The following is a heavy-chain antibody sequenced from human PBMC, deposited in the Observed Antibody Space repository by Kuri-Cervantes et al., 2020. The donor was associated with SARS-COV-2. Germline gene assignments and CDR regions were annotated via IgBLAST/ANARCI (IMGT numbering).Heavy chain of an antibody. J-gene: IGHJ4*02. CDR2: IYHSGST. CDR3: ARDALLVGATGYYFDY. CDR1: GGSISSSNW. V-gene: IGHV4-4*02. Sequence: SCAVSGGSISSSNWWSWVRQPPGKGLEWIGGIYHSGSTNYNPSLKSRVTISVDKSKNQFSLKLSSVTAADTAVYYCARDALLVGATGYYFDYWGQGTLVTVSS. D-gene: IGHD1-26*01.